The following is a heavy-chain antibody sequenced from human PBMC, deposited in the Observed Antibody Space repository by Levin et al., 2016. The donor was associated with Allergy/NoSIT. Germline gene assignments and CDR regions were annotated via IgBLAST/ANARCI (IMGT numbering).Heavy chain of an antibody. Sequence: GESLKISCAASGFTVSSNYMSWVRQAPGKGLEWVSVIYSGGSTYYADSVKGRFTISRDNSKNTLYLQMNSLRAEDTAVYYCARGKGGWAGNFDYWGQGTLVTVSS. CDR2: IYSGGST. CDR3: ARGKGGWAGNFDY. D-gene: IGHD6-19*01. CDR1: GFTVSSNY. J-gene: IGHJ4*02. V-gene: IGHV3-53*01.